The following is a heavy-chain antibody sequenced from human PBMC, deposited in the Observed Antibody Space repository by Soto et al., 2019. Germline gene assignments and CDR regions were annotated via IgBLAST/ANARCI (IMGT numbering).Heavy chain of an antibody. D-gene: IGHD3-10*01. CDR1: GFTFNTYG. J-gene: IGHJ4*02. CDR2: IWYDGTKK. CDR3: ARGLWYGEPYFDH. V-gene: IGHV3-33*01. Sequence: GGSLRLSCAASGFTFNTYGIHWVRQAPGKGLEWVAIIWYDGTKKYYADSVKGRFTISRDNSKNTVDLQMDTLRAEDTALYYCARGLWYGEPYFDHWGQGALVTSPQ.